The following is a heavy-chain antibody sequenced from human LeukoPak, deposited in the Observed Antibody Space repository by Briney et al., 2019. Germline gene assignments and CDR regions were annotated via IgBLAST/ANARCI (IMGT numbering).Heavy chain of an antibody. J-gene: IGHJ3*02. CDR2: INHSGST. V-gene: IGHV4-34*01. CDR3: AREVYYYGSGNAFDI. CDR1: GGSFSGYY. Sequence: PSETLSLTCAVYGGSFSGYYWSWIRQPPGKGLEWIGEINHSGSTNYNPSLKSRVTISVDTSKNQFSLKLSSVTAADTAVYYCAREVYYYGSGNAFDIWGQGTMVTVSS. D-gene: IGHD3-10*01.